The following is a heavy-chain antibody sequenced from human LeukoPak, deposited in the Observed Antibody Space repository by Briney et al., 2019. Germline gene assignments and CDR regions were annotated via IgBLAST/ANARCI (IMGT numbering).Heavy chain of an antibody. CDR2: IYYSGST. CDR1: GGSISSYY. Sequence: SETLSLTCTVSGGSISSYYWSWIRQPPGKGLEWIGYIYYSGSTNCNPSLKSRVTISVDTSKNQFSLKLSSVTAADTAVHYCASTDSSGYYSSWGQGTLVTVSS. CDR3: ASTDSSGYYSS. J-gene: IGHJ5*02. D-gene: IGHD3-22*01. V-gene: IGHV4-59*01.